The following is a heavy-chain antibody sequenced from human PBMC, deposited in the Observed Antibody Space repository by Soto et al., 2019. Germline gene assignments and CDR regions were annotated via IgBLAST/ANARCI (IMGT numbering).Heavy chain of an antibody. CDR1: GFTFDDYA. V-gene: IGHV3-9*01. J-gene: IGHJ6*03. D-gene: IGHD6-19*01. Sequence: EVQLVESGGGLVQPGRSLRLSCAASGFTFDDYAMHWVRQAPGKGLEWVSGISWNSGSIGYADAVKGRFTSSRDNAKNSLYLQMNSLRAEDTALYYCAKDRIAVAVVGYYYYMDVWGKGTTVTVS. CDR2: ISWNSGSI. CDR3: AKDRIAVAVVGYYYYMDV.